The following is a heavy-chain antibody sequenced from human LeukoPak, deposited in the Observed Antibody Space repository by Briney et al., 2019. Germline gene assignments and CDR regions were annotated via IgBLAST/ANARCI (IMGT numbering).Heavy chain of an antibody. Sequence: GGSLRLSCAASGFTFSSYAMHWVRQAPGKGLEWVAVISYDGSNKYYADSVKGRFTISRDNAKNSLYLQMNSLRAEDTAVYYCARESGTMVRGVIIKGTFDYWGQGTRVTVSS. CDR2: ISYDGSNK. V-gene: IGHV3-30-3*01. J-gene: IGHJ4*02. D-gene: IGHD3-10*01. CDR1: GFTFSSYA. CDR3: ARESGTMVRGVIIKGTFDY.